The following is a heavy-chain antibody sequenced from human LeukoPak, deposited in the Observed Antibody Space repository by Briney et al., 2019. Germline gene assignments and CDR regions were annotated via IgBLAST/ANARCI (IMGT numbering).Heavy chain of an antibody. Sequence: PGGSLRLSCAASGFSFGSYGMRWVRQAPGKGPEWVSGLSASGSNTYYADSVKGRFTISRDNSKNTLYLQMNSLRAEDTAVYYCAKFTSISGYLWRDFDYWGQGTLVTVSS. D-gene: IGHD3-22*01. CDR1: GFSFGSYG. V-gene: IGHV3-23*01. J-gene: IGHJ4*02. CDR2: LSASGSNT. CDR3: AKFTSISGYLWRDFDY.